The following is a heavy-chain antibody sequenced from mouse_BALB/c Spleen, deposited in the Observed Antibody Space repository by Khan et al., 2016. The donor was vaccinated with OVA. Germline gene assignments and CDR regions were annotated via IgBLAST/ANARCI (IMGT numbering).Heavy chain of an antibody. CDR2: ISSDGDYT. V-gene: IGHV5-9-3*01. CDR3: ARSPYGNFAY. Sequence: EVELVESGGGLVKPGGSLKLSCAVSGFTFSTYAMSWVRQTPEKRLEWVATISSDGDYTYYPDNVTGRFTISRDHAKNTLYLQMSSLRSEDTAMYYCARSPYGNFAYWGQGTLVTVSA. CDR1: GFTFSTYA. D-gene: IGHD2-1*01. J-gene: IGHJ3*01.